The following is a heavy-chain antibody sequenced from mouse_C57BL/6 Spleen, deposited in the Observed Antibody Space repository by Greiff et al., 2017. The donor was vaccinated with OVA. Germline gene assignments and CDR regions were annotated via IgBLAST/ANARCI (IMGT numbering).Heavy chain of an antibody. D-gene: IGHD2-5*01. V-gene: IGHV1-42*01. CDR3: ARLDYNNPGFAY. Sequence: EVQLQQSGPELVKPGASVKISCKASGYSFTGYYMNWVKQSPEKSLEWIGEINPSTGGTTYNQKFKAKATLTVDKSSSTAYMQLKSLTSEDSAVYYCARLDYNNPGFAYWGQGTLVTVSA. CDR1: GYSFTGYY. J-gene: IGHJ3*01. CDR2: INPSTGGT.